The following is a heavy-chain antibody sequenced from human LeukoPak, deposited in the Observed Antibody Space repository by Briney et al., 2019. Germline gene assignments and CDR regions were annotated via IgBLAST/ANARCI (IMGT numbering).Heavy chain of an antibody. CDR3: ARFGTPHNCCHPGVDT. J-gene: IGHJ5*02. CDR2: MFHSGST. Sequence: SETLSLTCTVSGYSLSRGFYWGWIRQPPGKGLEWIATMFHSGSTYYNPSLESRVTISMDTSKNQFSLRLISVTAADTALYYCARFGTPHNCCHPGVDTWGQGTPVTVSS. V-gene: IGHV4-38-2*02. D-gene: IGHD1-1*01. CDR1: GYSLSRGFY.